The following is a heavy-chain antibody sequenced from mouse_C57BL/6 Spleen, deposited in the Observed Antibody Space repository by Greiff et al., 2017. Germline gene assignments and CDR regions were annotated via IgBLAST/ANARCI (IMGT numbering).Heavy chain of an antibody. J-gene: IGHJ4*01. Sequence: VQLQQSGPELVKPGASVKISCKASGYTFTDYYMNWVKQSHGKSLEWIGDINPNNGGTSYNQKFKGKATLTVDKSSSTAYMELRSLTSEDSAVYYCARGRGSGPDYAMDYWGQGTSVTVSS. V-gene: IGHV1-26*01. CDR1: GYTFTDYY. CDR3: ARGRGSGPDYAMDY. D-gene: IGHD1-1*01. CDR2: INPNNGGT.